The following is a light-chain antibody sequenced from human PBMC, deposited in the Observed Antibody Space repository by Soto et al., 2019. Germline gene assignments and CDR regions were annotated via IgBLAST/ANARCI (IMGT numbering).Light chain of an antibody. CDR2: KAA. CDR1: QSISSG. V-gene: IGKV1-5*03. CDR3: HHYNSYSHT. J-gene: IGKJ2*01. Sequence: DIQMTQSPSTLSASVGDRVTITCRASQSISSGLAWYQQKPGKAPTLLIYKAATLESGVPSRFSGSGSGTAFTLTISSLQPDDFASYYCHHYNSYSHTCGQGTKLEIK.